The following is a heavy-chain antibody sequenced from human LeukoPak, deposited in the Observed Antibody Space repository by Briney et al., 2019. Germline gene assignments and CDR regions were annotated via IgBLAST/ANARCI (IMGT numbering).Heavy chain of an antibody. J-gene: IGHJ4*02. CDR1: GLTVGNNY. CDR3: ARNVGY. Sequence: GGSLRLSCAVSGLTVGNNYMSWVRQAPGKGLEWVSVIYSGGSTYYADSVKGRFTISRDNSKNTVYLQMNSLRDEDTAVYYCARNVGYWGQGTLVTVSS. V-gene: IGHV3-53*01. D-gene: IGHD1-26*01. CDR2: IYSGGST.